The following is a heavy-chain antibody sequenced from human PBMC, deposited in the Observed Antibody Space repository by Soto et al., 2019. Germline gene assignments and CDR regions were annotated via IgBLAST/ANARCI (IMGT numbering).Heavy chain of an antibody. Sequence: QVQLQESGPGLVKSSQTLSLTCTVSGGSISSDGNYWSWIRQHPGKGLEWIGYIYYSGSTNYNPSLKSRVTISVDTSKNQCSLKLNSVTAADTAVYYCARARMVRGIIYYYWMDVWCQGTTVTVSS. V-gene: IGHV4-31*03. CDR1: GGSISSDGNY. D-gene: IGHD3-10*01. CDR3: ARARMVRGIIYYYWMDV. CDR2: IYYSGST. J-gene: IGHJ6*02.